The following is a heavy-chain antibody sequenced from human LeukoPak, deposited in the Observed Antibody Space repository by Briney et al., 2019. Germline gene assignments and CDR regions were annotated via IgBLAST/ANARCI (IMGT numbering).Heavy chain of an antibody. CDR1: GGSISSSSYY. Sequence: SETLSLTCTVSGGSISSSSYYWGWIRQPPGKGLEWIGSIYYSGSTYYHPSLKSRVTITVDTSKNQFSLKLSSVTAADTAVYYCARHDGYSNYYWFDPWGQGTLVTVSS. CDR3: ARHDGYSNYYWFDP. CDR2: IYYSGST. J-gene: IGHJ5*02. D-gene: IGHD4-11*01. V-gene: IGHV4-39*01.